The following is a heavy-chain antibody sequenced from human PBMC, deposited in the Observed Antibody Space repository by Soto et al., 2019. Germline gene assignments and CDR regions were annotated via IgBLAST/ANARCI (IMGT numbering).Heavy chain of an antibody. CDR3: AKSRYADSSGDYYDF. V-gene: IGHV3-23*01. CDR2: IGGRGTSS. Sequence: GGSLRLSCAASGFTFSNYAMSWVRQAPGKGLEWVSGIGGRGTSSYYADSVKGRFAISRDNSYNTLFLQLHSLRAEDTAVYYCAKSRYADSSGDYYDFWGQGTRVTVS. CDR1: GFTFSNYA. J-gene: IGHJ4*02. D-gene: IGHD3-22*01.